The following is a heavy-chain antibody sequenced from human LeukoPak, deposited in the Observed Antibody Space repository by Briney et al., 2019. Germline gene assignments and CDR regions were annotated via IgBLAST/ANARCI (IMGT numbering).Heavy chain of an antibody. V-gene: IGHV3-48*01. J-gene: IGHJ4*02. CDR3: ARAGGYNYGYGFDY. CDR1: GFTFSTYS. CDR2: ISSSSSTI. D-gene: IGHD5-18*01. Sequence: GGSLRLSCAASGFTFSTYSMNWVRQAPGKGLEWISYISSSSSTIYYADSVKGRFTISRDNAKDSLYLQMNSLRAEDTAVYYCARAGGYNYGYGFDYWAQRPALTVSS.